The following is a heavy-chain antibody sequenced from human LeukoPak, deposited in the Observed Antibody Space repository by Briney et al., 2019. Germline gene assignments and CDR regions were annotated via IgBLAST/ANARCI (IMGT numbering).Heavy chain of an antibody. CDR1: GYTLTELS. D-gene: IGHD3-22*01. J-gene: IGHJ4*02. CDR3: ARDYGVYYDSSGYYG. Sequence: ASVKVSCKVSGYTLTELSMHWVRQAPGKGLERMGGFDPEDGETIYAQKFQGRVTMTEDTSTDTAYMELSSLRSEDTAVYYCARDYGVYYDSSGYYGWGQGTLVTVSS. V-gene: IGHV1-24*01. CDR2: FDPEDGET.